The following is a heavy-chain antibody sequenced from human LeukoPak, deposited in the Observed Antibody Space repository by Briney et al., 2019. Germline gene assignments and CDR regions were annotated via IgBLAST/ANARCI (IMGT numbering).Heavy chain of an antibody. CDR3: ARIMEYCSSTSCYYGMDV. D-gene: IGHD2-2*01. CDR2: IIPLFRIA. J-gene: IGHJ6*02. Sequence: GASVTVSCTTYGGTFNNYAINWVRQAPGQGLEWMGGIIPLFRIANYAQNFQGRVTITADDSTRTAYMELSSLRSEDTAVYYCARIMEYCSSTSCYYGMDVWGQGTTVTVSS. V-gene: IGHV1-69*01. CDR1: GGTFNNYA.